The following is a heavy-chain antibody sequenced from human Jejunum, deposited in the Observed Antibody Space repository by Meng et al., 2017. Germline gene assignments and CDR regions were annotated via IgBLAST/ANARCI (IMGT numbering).Heavy chain of an antibody. CDR1: GYTFSNYG. D-gene: IGHD3-10*01. Sequence: QVALVQSGAERKKPGASVKGSCKASGYTFSNYGISWVRRAPGHGLEWMGWISTYNGNTRYAQKLQGRATLTTDSSTSTVYMELRSLRSDDTAVYYCARDGVSFTMVRGGKYWGQGTLVTVSS. CDR2: ISTYNGNT. CDR3: ARDGVSFTMVRGGKY. J-gene: IGHJ4*02. V-gene: IGHV1-18*01.